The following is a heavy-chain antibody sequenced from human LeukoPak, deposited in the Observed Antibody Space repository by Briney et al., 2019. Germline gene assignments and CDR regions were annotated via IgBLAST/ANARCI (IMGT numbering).Heavy chain of an antibody. V-gene: IGHV3-74*01. J-gene: IGHJ4*02. CDR3: ARGNKWSFDS. Sequence: PGGSLGLSCVASGFTLSTYWMHWVRQAPGKGLVWVSRINSDGSATSYADSVMVRFTISRDSAKNTLYLQMNSLRPEDTAVYYCARGNKWSFDSWGQGELVTVSS. D-gene: IGHD2-15*01. CDR1: GFTLSTYW. CDR2: INSDGSAT.